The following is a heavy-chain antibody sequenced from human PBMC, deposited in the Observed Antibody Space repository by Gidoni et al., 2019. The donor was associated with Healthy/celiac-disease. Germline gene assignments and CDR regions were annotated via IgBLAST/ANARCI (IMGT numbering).Heavy chain of an antibody. D-gene: IGHD1-26*01. CDR1: GFTFSTAW. V-gene: IGHV3-15*01. CDR2: IKSKTDGGTT. CDR3: TTDGGGELQWYYYGMDV. J-gene: IGHJ6*02. Sequence: EVQLAESGGGSVKSGGSLSFSCAASGFTFSTAWMSWVRLAPGKGLEWVGRIKSKTDGGTTDYAAPVKGRFTISRDDSKNTLYLQMNSLKTEDTAVYYCTTDGGGELQWYYYGMDVWGQGTTVTVSS.